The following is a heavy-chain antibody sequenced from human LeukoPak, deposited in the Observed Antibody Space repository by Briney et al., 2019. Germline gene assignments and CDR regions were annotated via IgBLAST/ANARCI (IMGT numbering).Heavy chain of an antibody. CDR2: ISSSSSYI. CDR1: GFTFASLG. V-gene: IGHV3-21*01. Sequence: GGSLRLSCTTSGFTFASLGMHWVRQSPGKGLEWVSSISSSSSYIYYADSVKGRFTISRDNAKNSLYLQMNSLRAEDTAVYYCAREDRSNFDYWGQGTLVTVSS. CDR3: AREDRSNFDY. J-gene: IGHJ4*02.